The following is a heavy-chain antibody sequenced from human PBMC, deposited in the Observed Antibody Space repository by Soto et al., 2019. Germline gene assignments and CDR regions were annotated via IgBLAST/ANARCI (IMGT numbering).Heavy chain of an antibody. Sequence: QVHLVQSGAEVRKPGASVKVSCKASGYTFSSYAMHWVRQAPGQRLEWMGWINAGYGNTKSSQKFQHRVTISRDTSASTAYMELTRLRSEDTAVYYCARDTGDGTFDFWGQGTLVTVSS. D-gene: IGHD7-27*01. CDR1: GYTFSSYA. J-gene: IGHJ4*02. V-gene: IGHV1-3*01. CDR3: ARDTGDGTFDF. CDR2: INAGYGNT.